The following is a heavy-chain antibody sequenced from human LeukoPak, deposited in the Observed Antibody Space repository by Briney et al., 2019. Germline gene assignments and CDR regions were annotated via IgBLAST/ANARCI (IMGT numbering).Heavy chain of an antibody. CDR3: AKDLPIQD. CDR2: ISGSGTNT. V-gene: IGHV3-23*01. Sequence: GGSLRLSCAASGFTFSSYSMNWVRQAPGKGLEWVSGISGSGTNTHYTDSVKGRFTISRDNSKNTLYLQVNSLRSEDTAVYYCAKDLPIQDWGQGTLVTVSS. CDR1: GFTFSSYS. J-gene: IGHJ1*01.